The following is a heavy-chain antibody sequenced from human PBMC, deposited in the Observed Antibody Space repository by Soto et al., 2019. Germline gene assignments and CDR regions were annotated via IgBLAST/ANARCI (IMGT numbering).Heavy chain of an antibody. CDR1: GFIFSDYY. J-gene: IGHJ5*02. CDR2: ISSGGGAS. D-gene: IGHD1-20*01. V-gene: IGHV3-11*01. Sequence: PVGSLILSCAASGFIFSDYYMTLIRQAPGKGLEWISDISSGGGASYFADSVRGRFTISRDNANNSLYLQMNNLRAEDTAIYYCARRLTGRTTGDWFDPWGQGTLVTVSS. CDR3: ARRLTGRTTGDWFDP.